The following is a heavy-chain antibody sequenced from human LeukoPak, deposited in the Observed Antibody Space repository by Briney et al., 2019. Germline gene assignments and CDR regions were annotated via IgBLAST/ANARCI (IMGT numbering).Heavy chain of an antibody. CDR3: ARQFDSSGYYSFDY. D-gene: IGHD3-22*01. J-gene: IGHJ4*02. CDR2: IYYTGST. Sequence: SETLSLTCTVSGGSISSYYWSWIRQPPGKGLEWIGYIYYTGSTNYNPSLKSRVTISVDTSKNHFSLKPTSVTAADAAVYYCARQFDSSGYYSFDYWGQGTLVTVSS. CDR1: GGSISSYY. V-gene: IGHV4-59*01.